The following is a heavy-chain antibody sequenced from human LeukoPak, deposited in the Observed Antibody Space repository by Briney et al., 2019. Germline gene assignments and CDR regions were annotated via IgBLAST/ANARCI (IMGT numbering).Heavy chain of an antibody. CDR1: GYTFTSYA. J-gene: IGHJ3*02. CDR3: AREQNYYDSRESDAFDI. Sequence: GASVKVSCKASGYTFTSYAMHWVRQAPGQRLEWMGWINAGNGNTKYSQKFQGRVTITRDTSASTAYMELSSLRSEDTAVYYCAREQNYYDSRESDAFDIWGQGTMVTVSS. CDR2: INAGNGNT. D-gene: IGHD3-22*01. V-gene: IGHV1-3*01.